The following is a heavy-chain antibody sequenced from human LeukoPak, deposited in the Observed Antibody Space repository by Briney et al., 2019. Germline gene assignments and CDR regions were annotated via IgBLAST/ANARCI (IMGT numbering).Heavy chain of an antibody. CDR1: GYTFTGYY. CDR2: INPNSGGT. J-gene: IGHJ3*02. CDR3: ARLANWADAFDI. V-gene: IGHV1-2*02. Sequence: ASVKVSCKASGYTFTGYYMHWVRQAPGQGLEWMGWINPNSGGTNYAQKFQGRVTMTRDTSISTAYMELRSLRPDDTAVYYCARLANWADAFDIWGQGTMVTVSS. D-gene: IGHD7-27*01.